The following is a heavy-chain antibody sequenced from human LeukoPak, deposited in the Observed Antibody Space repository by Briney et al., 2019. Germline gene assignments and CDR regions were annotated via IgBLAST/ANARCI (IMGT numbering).Heavy chain of an antibody. V-gene: IGHV4-30-4*01. J-gene: IGHJ4*02. CDR3: ARGSRDGYNWYYFDY. CDR1: GGSISSGDYY. CDR2: INHSGST. Sequence: PSETLSLTCTVSGGSISSGDYYWSWIRQPPGKGLEWMGYINHSGSTYYNPSLKSRITISVDTSKNQISLKLSSVTAADTAVYYCARGSRDGYNWYYFDYWGQGTLVTVSS. D-gene: IGHD5-24*01.